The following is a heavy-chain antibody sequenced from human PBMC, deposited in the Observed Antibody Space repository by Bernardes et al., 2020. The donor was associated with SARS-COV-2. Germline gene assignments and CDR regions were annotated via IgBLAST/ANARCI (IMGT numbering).Heavy chain of an antibody. V-gene: IGHV4-59*01. J-gene: IGHJ4*02. CDR1: GGSINYYY. D-gene: IGHD1-26*01. CDR3: ARGGYWVDY. Sequence: SETLSLTCTVSGGSINYYYWSWIRQPPGRGLEWIGYIYYSGTTNYHPSLKSRVTISVDTSKNQFSLKLSSLTAPDTAVYYCARGGYWVDYWGQGTLVTVSS. CDR2: IYYSGTT.